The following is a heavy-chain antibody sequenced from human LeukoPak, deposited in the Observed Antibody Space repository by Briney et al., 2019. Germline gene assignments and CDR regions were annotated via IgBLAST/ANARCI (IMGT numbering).Heavy chain of an antibody. J-gene: IGHJ4*02. V-gene: IGHV3-20*04. CDR2: INWNGGST. CDR3: ARGSYYDTSGHYAF. D-gene: IGHD3-22*01. CDR1: GFTFDDYG. Sequence: GGSLRLSCAASGFTFDDYGMSWVRQAPGKGLEWVSGINWNGGSTGYADSLKGRFTISRDNANNSLYLQMNSLRVEDTALYYCARGSYYDTSGHYAFWGQGTLVTVPS.